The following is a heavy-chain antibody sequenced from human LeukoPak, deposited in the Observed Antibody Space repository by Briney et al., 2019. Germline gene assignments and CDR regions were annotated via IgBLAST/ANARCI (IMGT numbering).Heavy chain of an antibody. CDR2: IYYSGST. Sequence: SETLSLTCTVSGGSISSSYWSWIRQPPGKGLEWIGYIYYSGSTNYNPSLKSRVTISVDTSRNQFSLKLSSVTAADTAVYYCARYIAAAGVFDSWGQGTLVTVSS. J-gene: IGHJ4*02. CDR1: GGSISSSY. V-gene: IGHV4-59*01. D-gene: IGHD6-13*01. CDR3: ARYIAAAGVFDS.